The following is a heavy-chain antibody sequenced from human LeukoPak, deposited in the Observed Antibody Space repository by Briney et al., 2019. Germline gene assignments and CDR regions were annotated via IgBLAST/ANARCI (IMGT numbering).Heavy chain of an antibody. V-gene: IGHV3-11*01. CDR1: GFTVSSNY. CDR3: AKKGTRNILTGYYREELDY. Sequence: GGSLRLSCAASGFTVSSNYMSWIRQAPGKGLEWVSYISSSGSTIYYADSVKGRFTISRGNAKNSLYLQMNSLRAEDTAVYYCAKKGTRNILTGYYREELDYWGQGALVTVSS. J-gene: IGHJ4*02. D-gene: IGHD3-9*01. CDR2: ISSSGSTI.